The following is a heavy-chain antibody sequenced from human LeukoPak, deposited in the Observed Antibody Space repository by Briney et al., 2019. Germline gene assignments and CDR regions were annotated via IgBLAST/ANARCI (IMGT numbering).Heavy chain of an antibody. CDR1: GFTVSRNY. Sequence: GGSLRLSCAASGFTVSRNYMSWVRQAPGKGLEWVSVIYGGGSTSYADSVKGRFIISRDNSKNTLYLQMNSLRADDTAVYHCARDRSDGNYYMVVWGKGTTVIVSS. CDR2: IYGGGST. D-gene: IGHD5-24*01. J-gene: IGHJ6*03. V-gene: IGHV3-53*01. CDR3: ARDRSDGNYYMVV.